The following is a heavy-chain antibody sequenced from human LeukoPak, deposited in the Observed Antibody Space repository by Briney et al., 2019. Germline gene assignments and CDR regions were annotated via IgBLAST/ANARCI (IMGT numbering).Heavy chain of an antibody. CDR1: GGTFSSYA. Sequence: ASVKVSCKASGGTFSSYAISWVRQAPGQGLEWMGRIIPILGIANYAQKFQGRVTITADKSTSTAYMELSSLRSEDTAVYYCASRLIVIHPMGAFDIWGQGTMVTVSS. CDR2: IIPILGIA. D-gene: IGHD3-22*01. CDR3: ASRLIVIHPMGAFDI. V-gene: IGHV1-69*04. J-gene: IGHJ3*02.